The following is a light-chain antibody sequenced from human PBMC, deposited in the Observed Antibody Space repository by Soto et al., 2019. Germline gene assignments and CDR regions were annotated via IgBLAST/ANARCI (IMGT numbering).Light chain of an antibody. V-gene: IGLV1-40*01. CDR3: QSYDSSLSGPWV. CDR1: SSNIGAGYD. CDR2: ANN. Sequence: QSVLTQPPSVSGAPGQRVTISCTGSSSNIGAGYDVHWYQQLPGTAPKLLIYANNNRPSGVPDRFSGSKSGTSASLAITGLQAEEEADYYCQSYDSSLSGPWVFGAGTKVTVL. J-gene: IGLJ3*02.